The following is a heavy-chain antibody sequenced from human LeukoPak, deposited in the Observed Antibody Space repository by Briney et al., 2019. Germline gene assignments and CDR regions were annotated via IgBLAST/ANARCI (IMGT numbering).Heavy chain of an antibody. D-gene: IGHD3-10*01. Sequence: GGSLRLSCAASGFTFSNHAMTWVRQAPGKGLEWVSAISRRGGSTYYADSVKGRFTISRDNAKNSLYLQMNSLRAEDTAVYYCARDMVRGVMRYNWFDPWGQGTLVTVSS. V-gene: IGHV3-23*01. CDR3: ARDMVRGVMRYNWFDP. CDR2: ISRRGGST. CDR1: GFTFSNHA. J-gene: IGHJ5*02.